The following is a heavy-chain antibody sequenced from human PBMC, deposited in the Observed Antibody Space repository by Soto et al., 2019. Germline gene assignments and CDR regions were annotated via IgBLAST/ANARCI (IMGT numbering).Heavy chain of an antibody. CDR2: INSDGSST. CDR1: GFTFSSYW. D-gene: IGHD3-22*01. V-gene: IGHV3-74*01. Sequence: PGGSLRLSCAASGFTFSSYWMHWVRQAPGKGLVWVSRINSDGSSTSYADSVKGRFTISRDNAKNTLYLQMNSLRAEDTAVYYCASPIYYYDSSGYLLDYWGQGTLVTVSS. CDR3: ASPIYYYDSSGYLLDY. J-gene: IGHJ4*02.